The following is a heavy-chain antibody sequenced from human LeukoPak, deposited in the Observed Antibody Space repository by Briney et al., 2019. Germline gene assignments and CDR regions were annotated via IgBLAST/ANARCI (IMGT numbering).Heavy chain of an antibody. V-gene: IGHV4-59*01. D-gene: IGHD5-24*01. CDR3: ARDVRRRDGYNYAEV. CDR2: IYYSGTT. CDR1: GGSISIYY. J-gene: IGHJ4*02. Sequence: SETLSLTCTVSGGSISIYYWSWIRQPPGKGLEWIGYIYYSGTTNYNPSLKSRVTISTDSSKNQFSLNLTSVTAADTAVYYCARDVRRRDGYNYAEVWGQGTLVTVSS.